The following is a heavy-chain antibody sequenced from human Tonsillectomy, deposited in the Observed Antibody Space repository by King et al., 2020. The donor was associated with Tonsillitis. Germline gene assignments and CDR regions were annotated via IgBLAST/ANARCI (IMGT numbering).Heavy chain of an antibody. V-gene: IGHV3-15*02. D-gene: IGHD2-21*01. Sequence: VQLVESGGALVKPGGSLRLSCAASGLTFSNAWMSWVRQAPGKGLEWLGRIKSKADGGTTDYAAPVKGRFTISRDDSKNTLYLQMNNLQTEVTAVYYCTTNLYCGDHWGQGTLVTVSS. J-gene: IGHJ4*02. CDR2: IKSKADGGTT. CDR1: GLTFSNAW. CDR3: TTNLYCGDH.